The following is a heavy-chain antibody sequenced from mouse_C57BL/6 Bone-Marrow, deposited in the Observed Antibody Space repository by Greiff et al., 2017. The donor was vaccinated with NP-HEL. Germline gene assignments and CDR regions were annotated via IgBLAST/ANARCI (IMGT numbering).Heavy chain of an antibody. CDR1: GYTFTSYW. CDR2: IYPGSGST. V-gene: IGHV1-55*01. D-gene: IGHD2-3*01. J-gene: IGHJ2*01. CDR3: ARGWVLPCYYFDY. Sequence: VKLQQPGAELVKPGASVKMSCKASGYTFTSYWITWVKQRPGQGLEWIGDIYPGSGSTNYNEKFKSKATLTVDTSSSTAYMQLSSLTSEDSAVYYCARGWVLPCYYFDYWGQGTTLTVSS.